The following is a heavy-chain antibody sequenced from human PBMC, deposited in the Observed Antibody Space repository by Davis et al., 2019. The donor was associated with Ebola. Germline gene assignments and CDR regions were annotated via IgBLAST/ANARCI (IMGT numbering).Heavy chain of an antibody. J-gene: IGHJ6*04. CDR3: AKSGLSFGVVKYHYGMDV. Sequence: PGGSLRLSCAASGFTFSAHSMNWVRQAPGKGLEWVSFISSRSSYIYYADSLKGRFTISRDNAENSLYLQMNSLRAEDTAVYYCAKSGLSFGVVKYHYGMDVWGKGTTVTVSS. D-gene: IGHD3-3*01. CDR1: GFTFSAHS. CDR2: ISSRSSYI. V-gene: IGHV3-21*04.